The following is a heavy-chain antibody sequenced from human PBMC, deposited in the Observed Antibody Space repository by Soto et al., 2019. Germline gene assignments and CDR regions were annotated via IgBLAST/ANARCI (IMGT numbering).Heavy chain of an antibody. D-gene: IGHD3-10*01. V-gene: IGHV3-53*01. J-gene: IGHJ4*02. CDR3: ARAKRGRPSGELDY. CDR1: GFTVSSNY. CDR2: IYSGGST. Sequence: GGSLRLSCAASGFTVSSNYMSWVRQAPGKGLEWVSVIYSGGSTYYADSVKGRFTTSRDNSKNTLYLQMNSLRAEDTAVYYCARAKRGRPSGELDYWGQGT.